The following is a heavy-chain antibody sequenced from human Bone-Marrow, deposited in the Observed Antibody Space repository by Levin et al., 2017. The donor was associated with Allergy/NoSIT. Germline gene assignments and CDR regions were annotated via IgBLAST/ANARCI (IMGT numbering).Heavy chain of an antibody. CDR1: GGSLSGYY. CDR2: INHSGSA. V-gene: IGHV4-34*01. Sequence: SETLSLTCAVSGGSLSGYYWTWIRQPPGKGLEWIGEINHSGSASYNPSLKSRVTMSVDTSKNQFSLNLISVTAADTAVYYCARLAGYSRGWYLPYWGQGTLVTVSS. D-gene: IGHD6-19*01. J-gene: IGHJ4*02. CDR3: ARLAGYSRGWYLPY.